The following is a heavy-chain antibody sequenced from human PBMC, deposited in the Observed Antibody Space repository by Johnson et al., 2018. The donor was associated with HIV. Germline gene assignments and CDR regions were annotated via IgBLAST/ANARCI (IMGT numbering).Heavy chain of an antibody. CDR3: ARGEGDYGDNDAFDI. D-gene: IGHD4-17*01. CDR1: EFTFSTYW. V-gene: IGHV3-7*01. Sequence: VQLVESGGGLVQPGGSLRLSCAASEFTFSTYWMTWVRQAPGKRLEWVATIKHDGSEKVYVDSVRGRFTISRDNAKNSVYLEMNSLRVEDTAVYYCARGEGDYGDNDAFDIWGQGTMVTVSS. J-gene: IGHJ3*02. CDR2: IKHDGSEK.